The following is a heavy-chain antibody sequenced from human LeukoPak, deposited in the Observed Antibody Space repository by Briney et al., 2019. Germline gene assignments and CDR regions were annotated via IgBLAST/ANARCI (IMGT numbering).Heavy chain of an antibody. CDR2: IYPGDSDT. D-gene: IGHD1-26*01. Sequence: GGSLKISCKGSGDSFTSYWIGGGRQMPGKGLEWMGSIYPGDSDTRYSPSFQGQVTISADKSISTAYLQWSSLKASDTAMYYCARHGGATRQLDYWGQGTLVTVSS. CDR3: ARHGGATRQLDY. CDR1: GDSFTSYW. J-gene: IGHJ4*02. V-gene: IGHV5-51*01.